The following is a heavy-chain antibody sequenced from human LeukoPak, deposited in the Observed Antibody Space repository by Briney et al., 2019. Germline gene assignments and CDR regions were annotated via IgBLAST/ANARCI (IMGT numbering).Heavy chain of an antibody. J-gene: IGHJ3*02. CDR3: ARENSWLDAFDI. CDR2: ISAYNGNT. D-gene: IGHD6-13*01. Sequence: GASVKVSCKASGGTFSSYAISWVRQAPGQGLEWMGWISAYNGNTNYAQKLQGRVTMTTDTSTSTAYMELRSLRSDDTAVYYCARENSWLDAFDIWGQGTMVTVSS. CDR1: GGTFSSYA. V-gene: IGHV1-18*01.